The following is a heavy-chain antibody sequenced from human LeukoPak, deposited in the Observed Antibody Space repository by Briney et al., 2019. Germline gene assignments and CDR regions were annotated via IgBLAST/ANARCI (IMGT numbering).Heavy chain of an antibody. CDR1: GFTFSSYE. D-gene: IGHD3-9*01. Sequence: GGSLRLSWAASGFTFSSYEMNWVRQAPGKVLELVSYISSSGSTIYYADSVKGRFTISRDNAKNSLYLQMKSLRGEDTAVYYCARQREIILTGSYYFDYWGQGTLVTVSS. V-gene: IGHV3-48*03. J-gene: IGHJ4*02. CDR3: ARQREIILTGSYYFDY. CDR2: ISSSGSTI.